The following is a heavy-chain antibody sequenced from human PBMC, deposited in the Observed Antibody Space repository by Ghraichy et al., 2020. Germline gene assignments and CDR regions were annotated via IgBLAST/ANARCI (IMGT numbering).Heavy chain of an antibody. CDR3: ATTYKDIGNWFDP. CDR1: GGSFSGYY. V-gene: IGHV4-34*01. D-gene: IGHD2-15*01. CDR2: INHSGST. J-gene: IGHJ5*02. Sequence: SETLSLTCAVYGGSFSGYYWSWIRQPPGKGLEWIGEINHSGSTNYNPSLKSRVTISVDTSKNQFSLKLSSVTAADTAVYYCATTYKDIGNWFDPWGQGTLVTVSS.